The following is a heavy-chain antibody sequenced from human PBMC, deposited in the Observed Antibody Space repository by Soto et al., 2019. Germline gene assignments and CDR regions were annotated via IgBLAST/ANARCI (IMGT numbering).Heavy chain of an antibody. J-gene: IGHJ5*02. CDR2: ISSDGNNK. CDR1: GFTFSSYG. Sequence: QAHLVESGGGVVQPGRSLTLSCAASGFTFSSYGLHWVRQAPGEGLEWVTVISSDGNNKYYIDSVKGRFTISRDNSKNTLYLQMNSLRVEDPDVYYCARDGYFESSGHYYFVETWGQGNLVTVSS. D-gene: IGHD3-22*01. CDR3: ARDGYFESSGHYYFVET. V-gene: IGHV3-30*03.